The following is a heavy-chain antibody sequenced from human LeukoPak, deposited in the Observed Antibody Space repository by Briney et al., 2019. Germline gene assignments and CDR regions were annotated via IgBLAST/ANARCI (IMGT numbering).Heavy chain of an antibody. V-gene: IGHV1-2*02. CDR2: INPDSGGT. D-gene: IGHD4/OR15-4a*01. J-gene: IGHJ4*02. CDR1: GYTFTGYY. Sequence: ASVKASCKASGYTFTGYYMHWVRQAPGQGLEWLGWINPDSGGTNYAQKFQGRVTMTRDTSISTAYMELSSLRSDDTAVFFCVRVSTYGEFDYWGQGTLVTVSS. CDR3: VRVSTYGEFDY.